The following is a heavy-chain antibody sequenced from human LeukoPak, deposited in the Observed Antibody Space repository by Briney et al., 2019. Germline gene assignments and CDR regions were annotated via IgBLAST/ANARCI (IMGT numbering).Heavy chain of an antibody. V-gene: IGHV1-24*01. CDR1: GYTLTELS. CDR3: ARDGRSVQLERNDAFDI. D-gene: IGHD1-1*01. Sequence: ASVKVSCKASGYTLTELSMHWVRQAPGKGLEWMGGSDPDDGETIYAQKFQGRVTMTEDTSTDTAYMELSSLRSEDTAVYYCARDGRSVQLERNDAFDIRGQGTMVTVSS. CDR2: SDPDDGET. J-gene: IGHJ3*02.